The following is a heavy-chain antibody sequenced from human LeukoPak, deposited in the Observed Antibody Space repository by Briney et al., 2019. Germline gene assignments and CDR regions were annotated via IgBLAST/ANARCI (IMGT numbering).Heavy chain of an antibody. CDR2: IRYDGSNK. V-gene: IGHV3-30*02. J-gene: IGHJ4*02. Sequence: GGSLRLSCAASGFTFSSYGMHWVRQAPGKGLEWVAFIRYDGSNKYYADSVKGRFTISRDNSKNTLYLQMNSLRAEDTAVYYCARMGHGYSYGYDRWRGGGPDYWGQGTLVTVSS. D-gene: IGHD5-18*01. CDR1: GFTFSSYG. CDR3: ARMGHGYSYGYDRWRGGGPDY.